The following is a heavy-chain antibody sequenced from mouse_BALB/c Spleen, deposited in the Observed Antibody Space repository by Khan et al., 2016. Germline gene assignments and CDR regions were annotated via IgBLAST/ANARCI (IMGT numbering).Heavy chain of an antibody. J-gene: IGHJ3*01. CDR1: GFSLTTYG. Sequence: QVQLKESGPGLVQPSQSLSITCTVSGFSLTTYGVHWVRQSPGKGLEWLGVIWNGGSTDYTTAFISRMRLSKDNSKSQVFFKLNSLQPNDTAIYSCARIGFTSLGQGVLVTVSA. V-gene: IGHV2-2*02. CDR2: IWNGGST. CDR3: ARIGFTS.